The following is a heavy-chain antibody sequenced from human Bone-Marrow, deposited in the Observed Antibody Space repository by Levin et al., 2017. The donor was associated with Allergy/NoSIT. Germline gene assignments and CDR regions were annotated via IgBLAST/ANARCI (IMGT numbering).Heavy chain of an antibody. V-gene: IGHV5-51*01. CDR1: GYSFSNYW. J-gene: IGHJ3*01. CDR3: ARHRVVTFNDGFDV. CDR2: IYPGDSET. Sequence: GGSLRLSCKGSGYSFSNYWIDWVRQMPGKGLEWMGIIYPGDSETKYSPSFQGRVTISADKSLNTAYLQGSSLEASDTAMYYCARHRVVTFNDGFDVWGQGTSVTVSS. D-gene: IGHD2-15*01.